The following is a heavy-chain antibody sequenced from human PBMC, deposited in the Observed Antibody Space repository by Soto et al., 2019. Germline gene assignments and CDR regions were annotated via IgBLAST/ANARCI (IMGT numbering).Heavy chain of an antibody. CDR1: GYTLSNYG. V-gene: IGHV1-18*01. J-gene: IGHJ6*03. CDR2: SSTYNGNT. CDR3: VRDHHDFSSDYHYYHLDV. D-gene: IGHD3-3*01. Sequence: QAQLVQSGAEMKKPGASVKVSCKASGYTLSNYGISWVRQAPGQGLEVMGWSSTYNGNTKYAKKFQGRVTMTTDTSTSTAYMELRSLRSDDTAVYYCVRDHHDFSSDYHYYHLDVWGKGTTVTVSS.